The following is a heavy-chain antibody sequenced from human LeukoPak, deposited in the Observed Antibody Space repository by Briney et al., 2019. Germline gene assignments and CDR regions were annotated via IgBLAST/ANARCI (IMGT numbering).Heavy chain of an antibody. J-gene: IGHJ6*02. CDR2: IYYNGNT. V-gene: IGHV4-59*11. Sequence: SETLSLTCTVSGGSISGHYWSWIRLPPGKGLEWIGYIYYNGNTYYHPSLKSRLTISLDTSKNQFSLNLSSVTAADTAVYFCATDSSGYTEAFDIWGQGTTVTVSS. CDR1: GGSISGHY. CDR3: ATDSSGYTEAFDI. D-gene: IGHD3-22*01.